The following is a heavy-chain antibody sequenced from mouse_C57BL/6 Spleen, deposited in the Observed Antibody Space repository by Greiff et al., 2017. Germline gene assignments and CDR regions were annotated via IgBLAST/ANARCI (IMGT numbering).Heavy chain of an antibody. D-gene: IGHD1-1*01. Sequence: VQLQQPGAELVMPGASVKLSCKASGYTFTSYWMHWVKQRPGQGLEWIGEIDPSDSYTNYNQKFKGKSTLTVDKSSSTAYMQLSSLTSEDSAVYYCARWGYYGSSEDYWGQGTTLTVSS. CDR2: IDPSDSYT. J-gene: IGHJ2*01. V-gene: IGHV1-69*01. CDR3: ARWGYYGSSEDY. CDR1: GYTFTSYW.